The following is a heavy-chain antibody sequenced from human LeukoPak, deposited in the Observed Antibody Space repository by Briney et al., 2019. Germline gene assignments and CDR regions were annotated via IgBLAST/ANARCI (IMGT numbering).Heavy chain of an antibody. D-gene: IGHD6-19*01. Sequence: SETLSLTCPVSGGSISSYYWSWIRQPPGKGLEWIGYIYHSGTTYYNPSLKSRATISVDTSKNQFSLKLSSVTAADTAVYYCVRGRYSSGWFKDKNWFDPWGQGIPVTVSS. V-gene: IGHV4-59*12. CDR2: IYHSGTT. J-gene: IGHJ5*02. CDR3: VRGRYSSGWFKDKNWFDP. CDR1: GGSISSYY.